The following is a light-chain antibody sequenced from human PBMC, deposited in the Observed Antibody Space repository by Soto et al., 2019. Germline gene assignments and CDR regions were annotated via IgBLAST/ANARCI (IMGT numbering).Light chain of an antibody. CDR1: SSDVGSYNL. CDR2: EGS. J-gene: IGLJ2*01. Sequence: QSVLTQPASVSVSPGQSITISCTGTSSDVGSYNLVSWYQQHPGKAPKLMIYEGSKRPSGVSNRFSGSKSGNTASLTLSGLQAEDEADYYCCSYAGSGVVFGGGTKLPVL. CDR3: CSYAGSGVV. V-gene: IGLV2-23*01.